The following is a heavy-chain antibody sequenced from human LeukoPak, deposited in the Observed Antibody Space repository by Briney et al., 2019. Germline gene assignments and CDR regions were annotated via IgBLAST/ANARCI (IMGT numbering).Heavy chain of an antibody. Sequence: GGSLRLPCAASGFTFSSYGMHWVRQAPGKGLEWVAVISYDGSNKYYADSVKGRFTISRDNSKNTLYLQMNSLRAEDTAVYYCARELGYCSGGSCYEGAFDIWGQGTMVTVSS. CDR1: GFTFSSYG. CDR3: ARELGYCSGGSCYEGAFDI. D-gene: IGHD2-15*01. CDR2: ISYDGSNK. V-gene: IGHV3-30*03. J-gene: IGHJ3*02.